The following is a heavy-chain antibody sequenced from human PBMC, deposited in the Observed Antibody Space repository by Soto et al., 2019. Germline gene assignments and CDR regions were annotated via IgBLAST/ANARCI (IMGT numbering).Heavy chain of an antibody. CDR2: ISGNKMTT. CDR1: GFSFSEYG. D-gene: IGHD3-16*02. V-gene: IGHV3-23*01. CDR3: AKRRLNTITSLSDW. J-gene: IGHJ1*01. Sequence: EIQLLESGGGLAQPGGSLRLSCVASGFSFSEYGMSWVRQTPQKTLEWVASISGNKMTTFYPDSVKGRFFISRDNSDNTLHLQMNSLRDDYTAIYYCAKRRLNTITSLSDWWGQGVQVTVSS.